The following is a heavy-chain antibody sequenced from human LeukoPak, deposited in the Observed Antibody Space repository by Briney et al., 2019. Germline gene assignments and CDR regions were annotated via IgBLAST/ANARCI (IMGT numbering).Heavy chain of an antibody. D-gene: IGHD3-22*01. CDR3: AREASDSSGPAVDY. CDR2: IKQDGSEK. V-gene: IGHV3-7*01. J-gene: IGHJ4*02. CDR1: GLTFSSYW. Sequence: GGSLRLSCAASGLTFSSYWMSWVRQVPGKGLEWVANIKQDGSEKYYVDSVKGRFTISRDNAKNSLYLQMNSLRPEDTAVYYCAREASDSSGPAVDYWGQGTLVTVSS.